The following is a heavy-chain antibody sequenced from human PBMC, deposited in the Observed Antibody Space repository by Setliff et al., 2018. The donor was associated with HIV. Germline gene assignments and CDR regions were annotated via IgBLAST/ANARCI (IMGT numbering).Heavy chain of an antibody. J-gene: IGHJ5*02. CDR3: AKRTFGSGRLDP. Sequence: TLSLTCSVSGDSISSGSYYWSWIRLPAGKGLEWIGQIHTTGSTNYNPSLKSRVTISMDTSKNQFSLNLNSVTATDTAVYYCAKRTFGSGRLDPWGQGTLVTV. D-gene: IGHD3-16*01. CDR2: IHTTGST. V-gene: IGHV4-61*09. CDR1: GDSISSGSYY.